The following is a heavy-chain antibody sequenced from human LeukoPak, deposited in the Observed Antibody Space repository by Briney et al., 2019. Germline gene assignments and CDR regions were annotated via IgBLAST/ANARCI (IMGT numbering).Heavy chain of an antibody. CDR2: IESDGSST. Sequence: PGGSLRLSCAASGFTFSSYWMHWVRQAPGKGLVWVSRIESDGSSTRYADSVKGRFTISRDNSKNTLYLQMNSLTTEDTAVYYCAKLSVSVIAVATKGAAFDVWGQGTMVIVSS. J-gene: IGHJ3*01. CDR1: GFTFSSYW. CDR3: AKLSVSVIAVATKGAAFDV. D-gene: IGHD6-19*01. V-gene: IGHV3-74*01.